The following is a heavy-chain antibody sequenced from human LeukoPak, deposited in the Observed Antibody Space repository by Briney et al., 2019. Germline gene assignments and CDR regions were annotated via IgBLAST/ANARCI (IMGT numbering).Heavy chain of an antibody. CDR1: GGSISSSSYC. J-gene: IGHJ5*02. V-gene: IGHV4-39*01. CDR3: ARHESSIGWYRWFDP. Sequence: SETLSLTCTVSGGSISSSSYCWGWIRQPPGKGLEWIGSIFYSGRTYYNPSLMSRVTISVDTSKNQFSLKLSSVTAADTAVYYCARHESSIGWYRWFDPWGQGTLVTVSS. D-gene: IGHD6-19*01. CDR2: IFYSGRT.